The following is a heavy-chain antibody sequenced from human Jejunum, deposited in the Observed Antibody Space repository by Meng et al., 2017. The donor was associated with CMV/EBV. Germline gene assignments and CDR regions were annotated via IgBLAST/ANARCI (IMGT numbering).Heavy chain of an antibody. CDR3: AREGYQRWFDP. Sequence: CAASGFPFNDYTLNGVRQAPGKGLEWVSSIISSNTYIYYADSVKGRFTISRDNAKNSLYLQMNNLRADDTAVYYCAREGYQRWFDPWGQGTLVTVSS. V-gene: IGHV3-21*01. CDR1: GFPFNDYT. CDR2: IISSNTYI. D-gene: IGHD6-25*01. J-gene: IGHJ5*02.